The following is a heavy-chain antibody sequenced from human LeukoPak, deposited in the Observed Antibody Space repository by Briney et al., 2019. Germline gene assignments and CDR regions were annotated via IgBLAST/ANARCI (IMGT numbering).Heavy chain of an antibody. Sequence: KPSETLSLACTVSGGSISSSSAYWSWIRQPPGKGLEWIGYISYSGSTNYNPSLKSRVTISVDTSKNQFSLRLSSVTAADTAMYYCTRDPDYGAVGMDVWGQGTTVTVSS. CDR1: GGSISSSSAY. D-gene: IGHD4-17*01. V-gene: IGHV4-61*01. CDR3: TRDPDYGAVGMDV. J-gene: IGHJ6*02. CDR2: ISYSGST.